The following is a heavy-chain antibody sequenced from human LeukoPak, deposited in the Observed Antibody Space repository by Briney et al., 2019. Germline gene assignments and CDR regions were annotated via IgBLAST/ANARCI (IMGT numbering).Heavy chain of an antibody. D-gene: IGHD2-2*01. Sequence: GRSLRLSCAASGFTFSSYAMHWVRQAPGKGLEWVAVISYDGSNKYYADSVKGRFTISRDNSKNTLYLQMNSLRAEDTAVYYCARTPGYCSSTSCYGDYCYGMDVWGKGTTVTVSS. CDR3: ARTPGYCSSTSCYGDYCYGMDV. CDR1: GFTFSSYA. V-gene: IGHV3-30*04. J-gene: IGHJ6*04. CDR2: ISYDGSNK.